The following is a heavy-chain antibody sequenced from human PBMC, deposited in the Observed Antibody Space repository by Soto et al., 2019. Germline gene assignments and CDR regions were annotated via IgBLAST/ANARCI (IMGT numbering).Heavy chain of an antibody. CDR1: GYTFTSYA. CDR3: ARGGGYDYPWGWFDP. D-gene: IGHD5-12*01. CDR2: INAGNGNT. J-gene: IGHJ5*02. V-gene: IGHV1-3*01. Sequence: QVQLVQSGAEVKKPGASVKVSCKASGYTFTSYAMHWVRQAPGQRLEWMGWINAGNGNTKYSQKFQGRVTITRDTSASTAYMELSSLRSEDTAVYYCARGGGYDYPWGWFDPWGQGTLVTVSS.